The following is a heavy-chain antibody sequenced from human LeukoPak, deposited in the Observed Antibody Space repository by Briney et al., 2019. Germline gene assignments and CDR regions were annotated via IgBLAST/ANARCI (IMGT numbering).Heavy chain of an antibody. J-gene: IGHJ6*04. D-gene: IGHD3-16*01. CDR3: ARDRSDYIWGSSSGMGV. Sequence: LPGGSLRLSCGASGFTFSSYAMSWVRQAPGKGLEWVSAISGSGGSTYYADSVKGRFTISRDNSKKTLFLQMNSLRDEDRAVYYCARDRSDYIWGSSSGMGVWGKGTTVTVSS. CDR1: GFTFSSYA. V-gene: IGHV3-23*01. CDR2: ISGSGGST.